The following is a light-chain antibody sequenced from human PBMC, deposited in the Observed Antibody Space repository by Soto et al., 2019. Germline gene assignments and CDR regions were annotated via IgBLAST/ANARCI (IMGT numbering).Light chain of an antibody. Sequence: EIVLTQSPGTLSLSPGERATLSCRASQSFRSSYLAWYQQKPGQAPRLLIYGASSKVTGIPDRFSGSGSVTDFTLTISRLEPEDFAVYYCQQYGSSPLTFGGGTKVEIK. V-gene: IGKV3-20*01. CDR3: QQYGSSPLT. J-gene: IGKJ4*01. CDR2: GAS. CDR1: QSFRSSY.